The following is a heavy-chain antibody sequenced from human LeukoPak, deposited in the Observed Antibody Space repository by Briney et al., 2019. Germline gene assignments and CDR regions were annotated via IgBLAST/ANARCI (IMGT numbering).Heavy chain of an antibody. CDR2: ISAYNGNT. CDR3: AGAPRTRGLLWFGG. CDR1: GYTFTSYG. V-gene: IGHV1-18*01. Sequence: ASVKVSCKASGYTFTSYGISWVRQAPGQGLEWMGWISAYNGNTNYAQKLQGRVTMTTDTSTSTAYMELRSLRSDDTAVYYCAGAPRTRGLLWFGGWGQGTLVTVSS. J-gene: IGHJ4*02. D-gene: IGHD3-10*01.